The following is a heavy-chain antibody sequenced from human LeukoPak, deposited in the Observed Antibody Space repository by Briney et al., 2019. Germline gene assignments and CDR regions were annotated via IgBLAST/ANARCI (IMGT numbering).Heavy chain of an antibody. CDR1: GRSISSGVFS. V-gene: IGHV4-30-2*01. Sequence: SQTLSLTCSVSGRSISSGVFSCNWIRQPPEKGLGGIGFIYQSGRATYNPSLKSRVNISVDRSKNQFSVKMNSVTAADTAVYFCARGTPDFDSWGQGTLVTVSS. CDR2: IYQSGRA. J-gene: IGHJ4*02. CDR3: ARGTPDFDS.